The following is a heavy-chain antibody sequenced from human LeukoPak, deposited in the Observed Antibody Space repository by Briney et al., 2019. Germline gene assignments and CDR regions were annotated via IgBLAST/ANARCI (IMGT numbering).Heavy chain of an antibody. Sequence: ETLSLTCTVSGASITTHYWSWIRQAPGKGLEWVSSIGGSGGSTYYADSVKGRFTISRENSKNTLYLQMNSLRAEDTAVYYCAKVETAAAATLRGFDYWGQGTLVTVSS. CDR1: GASITTHY. CDR2: IGGSGGST. D-gene: IGHD6-13*01. V-gene: IGHV3-23*01. CDR3: AKVETAAAATLRGFDY. J-gene: IGHJ4*02.